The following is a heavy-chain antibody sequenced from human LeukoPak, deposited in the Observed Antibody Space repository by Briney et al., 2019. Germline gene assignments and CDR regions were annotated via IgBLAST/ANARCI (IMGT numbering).Heavy chain of an antibody. V-gene: IGHV1-24*01. CDR1: GYTLTELS. D-gene: IGHD1-26*01. J-gene: IGHJ3*02. CDR2: FDPEDGET. CDR3: ATDPSGRRHAFDI. Sequence: ASVKVSRKVSGYTLTELSMHWVRQAPGKGLEWMGGFDPEDGETIYAQKFQGRVTMTEDTSTDTAYMELSSLRSEDTAVYYCATDPSGRRHAFDIWGQGTMVTVSS.